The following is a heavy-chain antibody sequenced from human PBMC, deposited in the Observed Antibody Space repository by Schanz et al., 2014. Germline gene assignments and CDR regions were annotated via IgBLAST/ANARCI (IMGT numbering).Heavy chain of an antibody. CDR3: STDLTAVDYDAIGL. CDR1: GFSFSIFA. J-gene: IGHJ3*01. Sequence: EVQLVESGGGVVKPGGSLRLSCAASGFSFSIFAMNWVRQAPGKGLEWVGRIKSKVDGGTTDNAAPVQGRFTISRDDSKNTLHLQMNSLKTEDTAVYCCSTDLTAVDYDAIGLWGQGTMVTVSS. CDR2: IKSKVDGGTT. D-gene: IGHD4-17*01. V-gene: IGHV3-15*01.